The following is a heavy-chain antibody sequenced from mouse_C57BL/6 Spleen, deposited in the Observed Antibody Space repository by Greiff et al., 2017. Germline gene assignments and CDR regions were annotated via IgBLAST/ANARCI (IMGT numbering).Heavy chain of an antibody. J-gene: IGHJ3*01. V-gene: IGHV1-82*01. CDR2: IYPGDGDT. D-gene: IGHD2-3*01. Sequence: VQRVESGPELVKPGASVKISCKASGYAFSSSWMNWVKQRPGKGLEWIGRIYPGDGDTNYNGKFKGKATLTADKSSSTAYMQLSSLTSEDSAVYFCARSDDGYYEAWFAYWGQGTLVTVSA. CDR3: ARSDDGYYEAWFAY. CDR1: GYAFSSSW.